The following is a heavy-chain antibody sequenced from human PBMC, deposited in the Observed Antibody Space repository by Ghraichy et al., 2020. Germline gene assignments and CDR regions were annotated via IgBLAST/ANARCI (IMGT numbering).Heavy chain of an antibody. Sequence: LSLTCAASGFTFSSYSMNWVRQGPGKGLELVSSISSSSSYRNYADSVKGRFTTSRDNAKNSLYLQMNSLRAEDTAVYYCARGTQLNYDYVWGSYRTLDYCCHGTLVIVSS. CDR1: GFTFSSYS. CDR3: ARGTQLNYDYVWGSYRTLDY. CDR2: ISSSSSYR. J-gene: IGHJ4*01. D-gene: IGHD3-16*02. V-gene: IGHV3-21*01.